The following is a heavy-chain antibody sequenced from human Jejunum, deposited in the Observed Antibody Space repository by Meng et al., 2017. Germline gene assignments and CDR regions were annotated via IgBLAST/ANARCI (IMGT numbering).Heavy chain of an antibody. CDR1: GGSITSTKW. CDR3: ASRPVGIRTYYFDC. V-gene: IGHV4-4*02. D-gene: IGHD2-21*01. J-gene: IGHJ4*02. Sequence: QGQLPSPVPCLGKPVGAPSAPGAGSGGSITSTKWWSWVRQTPGKGLEWIGEVFHSGTPNYNPSLMSRLTMSVDKSKNQFSLNLTPVTAADTAVYYCASRPVGIRTYYFDCWGQGTLVTVSS. CDR2: VFHSGTP.